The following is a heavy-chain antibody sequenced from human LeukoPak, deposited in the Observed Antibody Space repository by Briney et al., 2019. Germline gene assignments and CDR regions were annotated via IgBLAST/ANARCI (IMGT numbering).Heavy chain of an antibody. CDR3: ARGRLRGPIDY. Sequence: SETLSLTCAVYGGSFSGYYWSWIRQPPGKGLERIGEINHSGSTNYNPSLKSRVTISVDTSKNQFSLKLSSVTAADTAVYYCARGRLRGPIDYWGQGTLVTVSS. CDR2: INHSGST. J-gene: IGHJ4*02. CDR1: GGSFSGYY. V-gene: IGHV4-34*01.